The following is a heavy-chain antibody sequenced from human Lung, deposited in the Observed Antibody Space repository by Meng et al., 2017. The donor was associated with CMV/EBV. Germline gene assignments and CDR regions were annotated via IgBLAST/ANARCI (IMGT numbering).Heavy chain of an antibody. CDR2: VVYSGTT. D-gene: IGHD1-14*01. Sequence: QLQLQESGPGLVKPSEPLSLTCTVSGGSISSSSYYWAWIRQPPGEGLEWIGSVVYSGTTYYTSSLKSRVSISVDTSKNQFSLKLSSVTAADTAVYYCARHHHSPTFDYWGQGTLVTGSS. J-gene: IGHJ4*02. V-gene: IGHV4-39*01. CDR1: GGSISSSSYY. CDR3: ARHHHSPTFDY.